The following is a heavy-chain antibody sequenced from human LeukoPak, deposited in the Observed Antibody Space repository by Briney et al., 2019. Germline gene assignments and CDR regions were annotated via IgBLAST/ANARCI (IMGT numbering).Heavy chain of an antibody. J-gene: IGHJ6*03. CDR3: ARDRMATSQSDYYYYYYMDV. CDR1: GGSISSGGYS. V-gene: IGHV4-30-4*07. D-gene: IGHD5-12*01. Sequence: SQTLSLTCAVSGGSISSGGYSWSWIRQPPGKGLEWIGYIYYSGSTYYNPSLKSRVTISVDTSKNQFSLKLSSVTAADTAVYYCARDRMATSQSDYYYYYYMDVWGKGTTVTISS. CDR2: IYYSGST.